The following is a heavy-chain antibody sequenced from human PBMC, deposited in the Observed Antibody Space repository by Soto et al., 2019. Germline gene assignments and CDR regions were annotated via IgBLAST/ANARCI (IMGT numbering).Heavy chain of an antibody. CDR3: ARHGLYDFRSGYLAPPYYYYYYMDV. V-gene: IGHV4-59*08. CDR2: IYYGGST. Sequence: SETLSLTCTVSGGSISSYYWSWIRQPPGKGLEWIGYIYYGGSTNYNPSLKSRVTISVDTSKNQFSLKLSSVTAADTAVYYCARHGLYDFRSGYLAPPYYYYYYMDVWGKGTTVTVSS. D-gene: IGHD3-3*01. CDR1: GGSISSYY. J-gene: IGHJ6*03.